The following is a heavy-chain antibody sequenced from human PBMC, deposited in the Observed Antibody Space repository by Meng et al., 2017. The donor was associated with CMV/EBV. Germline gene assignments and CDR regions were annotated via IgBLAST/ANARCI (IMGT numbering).Heavy chain of an antibody. J-gene: IGHJ4*02. CDR3: AKYALVVVPAAIPDYFDY. V-gene: IGHV3-23*01. CDR2: ISGSGGST. D-gene: IGHD2-2*01. Sequence: GESLKISCAASGFTFSSYAMSWVRQAPGKGLERVSAISGSGGSTYYADSVKGRFTISRDNSKNTLYLQMNSLRAEDTAVYYCAKYALVVVPAAIPDYFDYWGQGTLVTVSS. CDR1: GFTFSSYA.